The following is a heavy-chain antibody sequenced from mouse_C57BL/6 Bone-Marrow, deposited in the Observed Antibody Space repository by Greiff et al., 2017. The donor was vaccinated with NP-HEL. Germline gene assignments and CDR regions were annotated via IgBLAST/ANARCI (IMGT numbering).Heavy chain of an antibody. CDR1: GYTFTSYW. CDR3: EREDMVTYWYFDV. V-gene: IGHV1-55*01. J-gene: IGHJ1*03. D-gene: IGHD2-2*01. CDR2: IYPGSGST. Sequence: QVQLQQPGAELVKPGASVKMSCKASGYTFTSYWITWVKQRPGQGLEWIGDIYPGSGSTNYNEKFKSKATLTVDTSSSTAYMQRSSLTSEDSAGYYWEREDMVTYWYFDVWGTGTTVTVSS.